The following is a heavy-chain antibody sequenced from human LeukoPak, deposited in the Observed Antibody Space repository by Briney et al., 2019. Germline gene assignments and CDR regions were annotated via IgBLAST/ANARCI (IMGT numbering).Heavy chain of an antibody. CDR2: MNPNSGNT. CDR3: ARVGGSYVSIGYYYYYYGMDV. Sequence: ASVKVSCKASGYTFTSYDINWVQQATGQGLEWMGWMNPNSGNTGYAQKFQGRVTMTRNTSISTAYMELSSLRSEDTAVYYCARVGGSYVSIGYYYYYYGMDVWGQGTTVTVSS. J-gene: IGHJ6*02. V-gene: IGHV1-8*01. D-gene: IGHD3-16*01. CDR1: GYTFTSYD.